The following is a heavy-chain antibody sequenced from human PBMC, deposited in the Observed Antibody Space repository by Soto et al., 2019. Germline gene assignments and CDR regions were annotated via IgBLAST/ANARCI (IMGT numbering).Heavy chain of an antibody. V-gene: IGHV3-33*01. J-gene: IGHJ6*02. D-gene: IGHD6-19*01. Sequence: QVQLVESGGGVVQPGRSLRLSCAASGFTFSSYGMHWVRQAPGKGLEWVAVIWYDGSNKYYADSVKGRFTISRDNSKNTLYLQMNSLRAEDTAVYYCARDPPIAVAEPYYGMAVWGQGTTVTVSS. CDR3: ARDPPIAVAEPYYGMAV. CDR2: IWYDGSNK. CDR1: GFTFSSYG.